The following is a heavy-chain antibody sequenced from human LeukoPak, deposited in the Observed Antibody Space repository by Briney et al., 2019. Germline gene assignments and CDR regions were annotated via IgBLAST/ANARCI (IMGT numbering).Heavy chain of an antibody. CDR2: IDHSGST. CDR1: RGSFSGYY. D-gene: IGHD6-19*01. CDR3: ATGEASSSGWPGNYYYYMDV. Sequence: PTETLSLTCAVYRGSFSGYYWSWIRQPPRKGQEWIGEIDHSGSTSYNTSLKGRVTISVDTSKNQFSLKLSSVTAADTAVYYCATGEASSSGWPGNYYYYMDVWGKGTTVTVSS. V-gene: IGHV4-34*01. J-gene: IGHJ6*03.